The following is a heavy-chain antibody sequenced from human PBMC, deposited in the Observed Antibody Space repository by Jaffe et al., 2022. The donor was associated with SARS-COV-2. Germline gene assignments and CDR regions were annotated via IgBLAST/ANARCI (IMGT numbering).Heavy chain of an antibody. D-gene: IGHD3-10*02. J-gene: IGHJ4*02. V-gene: IGHV3-23*01. CDR3: AKAPYVGNSAFDY. Sequence: EVRLLESGGGLVQPGGSLRLSCEASGFTLDIYAMTWVRQAQGGGMEWVSSISSSGGNTYYADSVKGRFTISRDNSRNTLYLEMNSLRAADTALYFCAKAPYVGNSAFDYWGQGTLVTVSS. CDR1: GFTLDIYA. CDR2: ISSSGGNT.